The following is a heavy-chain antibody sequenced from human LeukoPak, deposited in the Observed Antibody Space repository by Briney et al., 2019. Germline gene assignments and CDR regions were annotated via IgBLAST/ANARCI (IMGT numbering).Heavy chain of an antibody. CDR1: GGSSSSSRYY. Sequence: WETLSLTCTVSGGSSSSSRYYWGWIRQPPGKGLEWIGSIYYSGSTYYNPSLKSRVTISVDTSKNQFSLKLRSVTAADTAVYYCARHPYQLLWLSWFDPWGQGTLVTVSS. J-gene: IGHJ5*02. D-gene: IGHD2-2*01. CDR2: IYYSGST. V-gene: IGHV4-39*01. CDR3: ARHPYQLLWLSWFDP.